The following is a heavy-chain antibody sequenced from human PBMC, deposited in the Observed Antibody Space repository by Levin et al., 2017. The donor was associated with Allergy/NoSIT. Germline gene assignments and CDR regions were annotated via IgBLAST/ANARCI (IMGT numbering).Heavy chain of an antibody. Sequence: LSLTCAASGFRFRDSAMSWVRQAPGKGLEWVSTVSTTGGSTNYADSVKGRFTTSRDNSMNTLFLQMNSLRVEDTAVYYCAKLGLKLGGDFWGQGTLVTVSS. CDR3: AKLGLKLGGDF. D-gene: IGHD3-10*01. CDR2: VSTTGGST. CDR1: GFRFRDSA. J-gene: IGHJ4*02. V-gene: IGHV3-23*01.